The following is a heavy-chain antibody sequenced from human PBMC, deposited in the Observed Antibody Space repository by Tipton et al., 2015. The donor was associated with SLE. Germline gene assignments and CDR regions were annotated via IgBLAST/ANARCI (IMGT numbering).Heavy chain of an antibody. Sequence: TLSLTCTVSGGSISSGGYSWSWIRQHPGKGLEWIGNIYNSGNTYYNPSLKSRVTISVDTSKNQFSLKLSSVTAADTAVYYCARKVNGQRWLQWGAFDIWGQGTMVTVSS. CDR1: GGSISSGGYS. V-gene: IGHV4-31*03. D-gene: IGHD5-24*01. J-gene: IGHJ3*02. CDR3: ARKVNGQRWLQWGAFDI. CDR2: IYNSGNT.